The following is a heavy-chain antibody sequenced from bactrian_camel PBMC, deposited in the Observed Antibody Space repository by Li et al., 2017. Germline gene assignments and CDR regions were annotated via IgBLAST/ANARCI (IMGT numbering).Heavy chain of an antibody. J-gene: IGHJ7*01. V-gene: IGHV3S53*01. D-gene: IGHD6*01. CDR2: IDTSGGT. CDR1: GAHSMTTY. Sequence: HVQLVESGGGSVQAGGSLRLSCTASGAHSMTTYMAWFRQAPGNEREAVAFIDTSGGTNYAYSVAGRFTISQDYAKNTVYLQMNDLKPEDTAMYYCATLMVEGSCAVVTAMDDWGKGTQVTVS.